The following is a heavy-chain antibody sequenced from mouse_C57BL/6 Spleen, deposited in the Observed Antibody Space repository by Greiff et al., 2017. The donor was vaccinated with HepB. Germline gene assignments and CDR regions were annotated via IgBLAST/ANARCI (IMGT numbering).Heavy chain of an antibody. CDR1: GVDFSRYW. CDR2: INPDSSTI. V-gene: IGHV4-1*01. J-gene: IGHJ4*01. CDR3: ARPVSYYGSSYGYAMDY. D-gene: IGHD1-1*01. Sequence: EADGVDFSRYWMSWVRRAPGKGLEWIGEINPDSSTINYAPSLKDKFIISRDNAKNTLYLQMSKVRSEDTALYYCARPVSYYGSSYGYAMDYWGQGTSVTVSS.